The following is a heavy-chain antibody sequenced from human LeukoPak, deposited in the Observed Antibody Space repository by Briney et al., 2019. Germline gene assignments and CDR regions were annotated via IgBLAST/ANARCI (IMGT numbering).Heavy chain of an antibody. CDR1: GFTFSSYT. CDR3: AKYGAAARPAGQKQYYFDY. J-gene: IGHJ4*02. D-gene: IGHD6-6*01. V-gene: IGHV3-23*01. Sequence: GGSLRLSCAASGFTFSSYTMSWVRQAPGKGLEWVSTITTSDGNTYYADSVKGRFTISRDNSKNTLYLQMNSLRAEDTAVYYCAKYGAAARPAGQKQYYFDYWGQGTLVTVSS. CDR2: ITTSDGNT.